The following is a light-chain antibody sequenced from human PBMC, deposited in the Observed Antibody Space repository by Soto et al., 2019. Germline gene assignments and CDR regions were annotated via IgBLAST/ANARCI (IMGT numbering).Light chain of an antibody. CDR1: SSDVGSYNL. CDR2: VVS. CDR3: CSYAGDNYV. Sequence: QSALTQPASVSGSPGQSITISCTGTSSDVGSYNLVSWYQHHPGKAPQLMIFVVSKRPSGVSNRFSGSKSGNTASLTISGLQAEDEDDYYCCSYAGDNYVFRAGTKVTV. V-gene: IGLV2-23*02. J-gene: IGLJ1*01.